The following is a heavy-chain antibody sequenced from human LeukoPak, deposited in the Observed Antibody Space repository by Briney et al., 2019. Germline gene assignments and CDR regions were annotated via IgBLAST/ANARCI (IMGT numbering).Heavy chain of an antibody. CDR3: ARGQAPDPIRYYFCYRDV. V-gene: IGHV3-23*01. D-gene: IGHD3-10*01. J-gene: IGHJ6*03. Sequence: GGSLRLSCAASGFTFNNYAMTWVRQAPGKGLEWVSSIVGNGDFTFYANSVRGRFTISRDNSKNTLFLQMTSLRAEDTALYYCARGQAPDPIRYYFCYRDVWGKGTTVTVS. CDR2: IVGNGDFT. CDR1: GFTFNNYA.